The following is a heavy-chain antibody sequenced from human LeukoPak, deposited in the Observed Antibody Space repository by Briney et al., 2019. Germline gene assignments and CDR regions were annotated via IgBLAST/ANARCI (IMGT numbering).Heavy chain of an antibody. CDR1: GFTFSSYS. J-gene: IGHJ4*02. CDR3: ARGYYGSGSYYLDY. D-gene: IGHD3-10*01. Sequence: GGSLRLSCAASGFTFSSYSMNWVRQAPGKGLEWVSYISSSSSTIYYADSVKGRFTISRDNAKNSLYLQMNSLRADDTAVYYCARGYYGSGSYYLDYWGQGTLVTVSS. V-gene: IGHV3-48*01. CDR2: ISSSSSTI.